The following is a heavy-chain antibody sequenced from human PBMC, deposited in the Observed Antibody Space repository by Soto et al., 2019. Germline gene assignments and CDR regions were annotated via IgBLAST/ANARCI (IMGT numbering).Heavy chain of an antibody. CDR1: GFTFSSYG. CDR2: ILYDGSNK. Sequence: GGSLRLSCAASGFTFSSYGMHWVRQAPGKGLEWVAVILYDGSNKYYADSVKGRFTISRDNSKNTLYLQMNSLRAEDTAVYYCARYSSSSYVYYYGMDVWGQGTTVTVSS. D-gene: IGHD6-6*01. CDR3: ARYSSSSYVYYYGMDV. V-gene: IGHV3-30*03. J-gene: IGHJ6*02.